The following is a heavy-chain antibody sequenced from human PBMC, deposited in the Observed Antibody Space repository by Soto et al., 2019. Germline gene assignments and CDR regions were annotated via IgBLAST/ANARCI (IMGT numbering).Heavy chain of an antibody. J-gene: IGHJ5*02. V-gene: IGHV3-23*01. Sequence: GALRLSWAASGFTFSTNAMSRVRQAPGKGLEWVSAISGSGGSTYYADSVKGRFTISRDNSKNTLYLQMNSPRAEDTAVYYCAKDVRGQQYNWFDPWGQGTLVTVSS. CDR3: AKDVRGQQYNWFDP. CDR1: GFTFSTNA. D-gene: IGHD6-13*01. CDR2: ISGSGGST.